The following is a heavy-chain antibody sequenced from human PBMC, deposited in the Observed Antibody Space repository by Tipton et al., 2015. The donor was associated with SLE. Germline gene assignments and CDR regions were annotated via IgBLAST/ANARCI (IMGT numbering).Heavy chain of an antibody. Sequence: TLSLTCVVSGYSISSGYYWGWIRQPPGKGLGWIGSLSHNGVTAYNPSLRNRVTIFGDRSKNHFSLSLTSVTAADTAVYYCARDLGHGGDSDYWGQGTLVTVSS. CDR1: GYSISSGYY. D-gene: IGHD3/OR15-3a*01. J-gene: IGHJ4*02. CDR2: LSHNGVT. V-gene: IGHV4-38-2*02. CDR3: ARDLGHGGDSDY.